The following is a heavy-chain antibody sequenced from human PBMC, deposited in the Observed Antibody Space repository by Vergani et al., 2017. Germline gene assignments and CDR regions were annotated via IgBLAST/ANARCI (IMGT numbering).Heavy chain of an antibody. CDR3: ARDHKGGSDRAFDI. D-gene: IGHD3-10*01. V-gene: IGHV3-33*01. J-gene: IGHJ3*02. CDR1: GFTFSSYG. Sequence: QVQLVESGGGVVQPGRSLRLSCAASGFTFSSYGMHWVRQAPGKGLEWVAVIWYDGSNKYYADSVKGRFTISRDNSKNTVYLQMNSLRAEDTAVYYCARDHKGGSDRAFDIWGQGTMVTVSS. CDR2: IWYDGSNK.